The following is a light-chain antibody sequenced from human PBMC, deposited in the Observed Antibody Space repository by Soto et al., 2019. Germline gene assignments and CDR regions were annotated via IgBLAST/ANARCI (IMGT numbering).Light chain of an antibody. CDR1: QSISSW. Sequence: DIQMTQSPSTLSASVGDRVTITCRASQSISSWLAWYQQKPVKTTKLLIYKASSLESAVPSRFSGSGSGTEFTLTISSLQPDDFATYYCQQYNSYPSFGGGTKVEIK. CDR3: QQYNSYPS. CDR2: KAS. J-gene: IGKJ4*01. V-gene: IGKV1-5*03.